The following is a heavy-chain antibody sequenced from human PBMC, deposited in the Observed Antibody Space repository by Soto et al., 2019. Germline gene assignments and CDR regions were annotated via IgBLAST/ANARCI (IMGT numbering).Heavy chain of an antibody. CDR2: INAGNGNT. D-gene: IGHD3-10*01. CDR1: GYTFTSYA. Sequence: ASVKVSCKASGYTFTSYAMHWVRQAPGQRLEWMGWINAGNGNTKYSQKFQGRVTITRDTSASTAYMELSSLRSEDTAVYYCASPNIGSYYYGSGSYYDIWGQGTLVTVSS. J-gene: IGHJ4*02. CDR3: ASPNIGSYYYGSGSYYDI. V-gene: IGHV1-3*01.